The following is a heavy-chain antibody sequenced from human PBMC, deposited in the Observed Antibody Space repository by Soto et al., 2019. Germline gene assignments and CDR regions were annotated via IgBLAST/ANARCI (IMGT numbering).Heavy chain of an antibody. CDR3: ARERSSGYLSQYYFDY. CDR2: TYYRSKWYN. Sequence: SQTLSLTCAISGDSVSSNSAAWNWIRQSPSRGLEWMGRTYYRSKWYNDYAVSVKSRITINPDTSKNQFSLQLNSVTPEDTAVYYCARERSSGYLSQYYFDYWGQGTLVTVSS. CDR1: GDSVSSNSAA. D-gene: IGHD6-19*01. V-gene: IGHV6-1*01. J-gene: IGHJ4*02.